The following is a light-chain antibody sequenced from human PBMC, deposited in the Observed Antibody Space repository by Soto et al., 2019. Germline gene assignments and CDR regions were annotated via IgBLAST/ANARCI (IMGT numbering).Light chain of an antibody. J-gene: IGLJ1*01. Sequence: QSVLTQPASLSGSPGQSITISCTGSSSDIGAYDYVSWYQQRPVKAPKLMIFDVTNRPSGVSDRFSGSKSGNTASLTISGLQTEDEADYYCRSYTSSSTPYVFGTGTKVTVL. CDR1: SSDIGAYDY. CDR2: DVT. V-gene: IGLV2-14*01. CDR3: RSYTSSSTPYV.